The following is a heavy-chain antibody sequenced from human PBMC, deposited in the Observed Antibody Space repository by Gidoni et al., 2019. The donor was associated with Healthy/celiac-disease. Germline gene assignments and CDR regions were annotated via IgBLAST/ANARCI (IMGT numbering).Heavy chain of an antibody. CDR2: INHSGST. Sequence: QVQLQQWGAGLLKPSETLSLTCAVYGGSFSGYYWSWIRQPPGKGLEWIGEINHSGSTNYNPSLKSRVTISVDTSKNQFSLKLSSVTAADTAVYYCARGWVAPMYYFDYWGQGTLVTVSS. CDR1: GGSFSGYY. CDR3: ARGWVAPMYYFDY. V-gene: IGHV4-34*01. D-gene: IGHD2-15*01. J-gene: IGHJ4*02.